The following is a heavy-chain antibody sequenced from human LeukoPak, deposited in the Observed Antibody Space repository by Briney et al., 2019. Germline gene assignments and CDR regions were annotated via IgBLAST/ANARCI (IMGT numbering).Heavy chain of an antibody. CDR2: INTNTGNP. CDR3: ARVGYCSSTSCYRTPVHYYYGMDV. Sequence: VASVKVSCKASGYTFTSYAMNWVRQAPGQGLEWMGWINTNTGNPTYAQGFTGRFVFSLDTSVSTAYLQISSLKAEDTAVYYCARVGYCSSTSCYRTPVHYYYGMDVWGQGTTVTVSS. CDR1: GYTFTSYA. V-gene: IGHV7-4-1*02. D-gene: IGHD2-2*02. J-gene: IGHJ6*02.